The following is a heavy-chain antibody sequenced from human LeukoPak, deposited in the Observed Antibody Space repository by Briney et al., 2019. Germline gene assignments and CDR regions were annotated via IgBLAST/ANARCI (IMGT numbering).Heavy chain of an antibody. V-gene: IGHV1-18*01. Sequence: ASVKVSCKASGYTFTSYGISWVRQAPGQGLEWMGWISAYKGNTNYAQKLQGRVTMTTDTSTSTAYMELRSLRSDDTAVYYCARFVDQVVVPAAHPDQGDFDYWGQGTLVTVSS. CDR2: ISAYKGNT. D-gene: IGHD2-2*01. CDR3: ARFVDQVVVPAAHPDQGDFDY. J-gene: IGHJ4*02. CDR1: GYTFTSYG.